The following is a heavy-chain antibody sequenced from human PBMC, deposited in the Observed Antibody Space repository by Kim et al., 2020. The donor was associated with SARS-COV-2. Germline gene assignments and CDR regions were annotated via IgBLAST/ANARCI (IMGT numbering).Heavy chain of an antibody. CDR3: ARNRLRSGSFDP. CDR1: GASIKSHY. J-gene: IGHJ5*02. V-gene: IGHV4-59*11. Sequence: SETLSLTCTVSGASIKSHYWSWIRQPPGKGLEWIGFIYYSGTTDYNPSLKSRVTMLVDTSKNQFSLKLNSVTAADTAVYYCARNRLRSGSFDPWGQGTLVTVSS. D-gene: IGHD5-12*01. CDR2: IYYSGTT.